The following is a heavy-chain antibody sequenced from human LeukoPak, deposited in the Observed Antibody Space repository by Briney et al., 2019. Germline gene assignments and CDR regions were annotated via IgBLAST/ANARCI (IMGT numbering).Heavy chain of an antibody. Sequence: PSETLSLTCAVYGGSFSGYYWSWIRQPPGKGLEWIGEINHSGSTYYNPSLKSRVAISVDTSKNQFSLKLSSVTAADTAVYYCARVTVLRYFDWLLSKSNSGNYFDYWGQGALVTVSS. J-gene: IGHJ4*02. V-gene: IGHV4-34*09. CDR3: ARVTVLRYFDWLLSKSNSGNYFDY. CDR2: INHSGST. CDR1: GGSFSGYY. D-gene: IGHD3-9*01.